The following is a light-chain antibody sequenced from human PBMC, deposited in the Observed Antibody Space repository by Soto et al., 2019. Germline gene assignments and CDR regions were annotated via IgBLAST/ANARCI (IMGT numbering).Light chain of an antibody. CDR1: QSVSSN. CDR2: GAS. J-gene: IGKJ4*01. Sequence: EMVMTQAPATLPVSPGERATLSCRASQSVSSNLAWYQQKPGQAPRFLIYGASTRATGIPARFSGSGSGTEFTLTISSLQPDDFATYYCQQYNSYSLTFAGGTKV. V-gene: IGKV3-15*01. CDR3: QQYNSYSLT.